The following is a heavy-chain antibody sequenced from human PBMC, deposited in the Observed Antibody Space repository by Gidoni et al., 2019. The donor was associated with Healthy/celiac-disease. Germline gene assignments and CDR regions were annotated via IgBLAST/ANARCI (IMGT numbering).Heavy chain of an antibody. Sequence: QVQLVESGGGVVQPGRSLRLSCAASGFTFSSYGMHWVRQAPGKGLEWVAVISYDGSNKYYADSVKGRFTISRDNSKNTLYLQMNSLRAEDTAVYYCVRDILTGQDRDYYYYGMDVWGQGTTVTVSS. CDR3: VRDILTGQDRDYYYYGMDV. J-gene: IGHJ6*02. CDR1: GFTFSSYG. CDR2: ISYDGSNK. V-gene: IGHV3-30*03. D-gene: IGHD3-9*01.